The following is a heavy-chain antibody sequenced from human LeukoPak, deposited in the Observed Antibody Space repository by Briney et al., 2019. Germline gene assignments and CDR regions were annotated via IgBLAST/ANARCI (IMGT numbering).Heavy chain of an antibody. CDR1: GYTFTSYG. D-gene: IGHD6-6*01. V-gene: IGHV1-69*13. CDR3: ARERVVEYSSSDNWFDP. CDR2: IIPIFGTA. Sequence: SVKVSCKASGYTFTSYGISWVRQAPGQGLEWMGGIIPIFGTANYAQKFQGRVTITADESTSTAYMELSSLRSEDTAVYYCARERVVEYSSSDNWFDPWGQGTLVTVSS. J-gene: IGHJ5*02.